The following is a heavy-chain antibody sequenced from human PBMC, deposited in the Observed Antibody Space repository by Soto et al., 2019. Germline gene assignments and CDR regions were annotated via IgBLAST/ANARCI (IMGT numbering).Heavy chain of an antibody. CDR1: GTSLSRGDYY. D-gene: IGHD3-3*01. CDR2: IYYSGST. Sequence: QVQLQESGPGLVKPSQTLSLTCTVSGTSLSRGDYYWSWIRQPPGKGLEWIGYIYYSGSTYYNAALTSRVSMSVAMSKNQFSLNLNSVTAADTAVYYCAGGSITIIGSPRAGVEVWGQGTTVTASS. CDR3: AGGSITIIGSPRAGVEV. V-gene: IGHV4-30-4*01. J-gene: IGHJ6*02.